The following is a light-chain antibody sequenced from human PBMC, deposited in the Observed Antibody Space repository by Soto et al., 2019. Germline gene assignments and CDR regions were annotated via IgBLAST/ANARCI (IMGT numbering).Light chain of an antibody. CDR3: QQRSNLLT. CDR1: QSVSSY. CDR2: DAS. J-gene: IGKJ4*01. Sequence: EIVLTQFPATPSLSPGERATLSCRASQSVSSYLAWYQQKPGQAPRLLIYDASNRATGIPARFSGRGSGTDFTLTISSLEPEDFAVYYCQQRSNLLTFGGGTKVDIK. V-gene: IGKV3-11*01.